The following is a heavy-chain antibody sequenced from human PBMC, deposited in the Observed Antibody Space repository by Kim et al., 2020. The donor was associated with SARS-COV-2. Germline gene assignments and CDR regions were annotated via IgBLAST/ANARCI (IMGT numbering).Heavy chain of an antibody. J-gene: IGHJ6*02. V-gene: IGHV3-21*01. D-gene: IGHD2-2*01. CDR1: GFAFGTHS. CDR2: IGGSTNYI. CDR3: ARGGDCSSTSCYFYYYALDV. Sequence: GGSLRLSCAASGFAFGTHSMNWVRQAPGKGLEWVSSIGGSTNYIYYADSVKGRFTISRDNAKNSLYLQMSSLRAEDTAVYYCARGGDCSSTSCYFYYYALDVWGQGTTVTVSS.